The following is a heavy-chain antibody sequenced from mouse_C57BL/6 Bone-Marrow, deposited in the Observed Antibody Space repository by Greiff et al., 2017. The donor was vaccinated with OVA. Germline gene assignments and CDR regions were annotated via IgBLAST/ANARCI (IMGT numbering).Heavy chain of an antibody. Sequence: VQLVESGAELVRPGTSVKVSCKASGYAFTNYLIEWVKQRPGQGLEWIGVINPGSGGTNYNEKFKGKATLTADKSSITDYMQLSSLTSEDSAVYFCADDGYAVWGQGTLVTVSA. CDR3: ADDGYAV. CDR2: INPGSGGT. J-gene: IGHJ3*01. D-gene: IGHD2-3*01. CDR1: GYAFTNYL. V-gene: IGHV1-54*01.